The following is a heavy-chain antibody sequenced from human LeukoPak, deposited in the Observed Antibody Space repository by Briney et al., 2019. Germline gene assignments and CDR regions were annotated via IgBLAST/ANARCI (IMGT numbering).Heavy chain of an antibody. CDR1: GFTFSNYW. V-gene: IGHV3-7*01. D-gene: IGHD3-22*01. CDR2: IKQDESEK. J-gene: IGHJ4*02. Sequence: GGSLRLSCVVSGFTFSNYWMSWVRQAPGKGLEWVANIKQDESEKYYVDSVKGRFTISRDNSKNTLYLQMNSLRAEDTAVYYCAKDPTGYYYDSSDYYGGYWGQGTLVTVSS. CDR3: AKDPTGYYYDSSDYYGGY.